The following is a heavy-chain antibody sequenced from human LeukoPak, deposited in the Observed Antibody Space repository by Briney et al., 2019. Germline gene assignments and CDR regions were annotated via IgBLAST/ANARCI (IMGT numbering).Heavy chain of an antibody. V-gene: IGHV3-73*01. CDR2: IRGKADNYAT. Sequence: PEGSPRLSCAASGFSFSGSAMHWVRQASGKGLEWVGRIRGKADNYATAYAASVRGRFTISRDDSKNTAYLQMNSLKVEDTAVYYCTRRITGPLGAFDLWGQGTMVTVSS. CDR1: GFSFSGSA. J-gene: IGHJ3*01. CDR3: TRRITGPLGAFDL. D-gene: IGHD1-14*01.